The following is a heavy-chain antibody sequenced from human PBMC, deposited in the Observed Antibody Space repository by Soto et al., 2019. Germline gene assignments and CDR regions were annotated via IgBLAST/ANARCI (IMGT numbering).Heavy chain of an antibody. V-gene: IGHV4-39*01. CDR2: IYYSGST. D-gene: IGHD2-15*01. CDR3: ARHTPAISISDH. Sequence: SETLSLTCTVSGGSVATNCYYWTWIRQPPGKGLEWIGTIYYSGSTYYNPSLKSRVTISVDTSKNQFSLKLSSVTAADTAVYYCARHTPAISISDHWGQGTLVTVPQ. CDR1: GGSVATNCYY. J-gene: IGHJ4*02.